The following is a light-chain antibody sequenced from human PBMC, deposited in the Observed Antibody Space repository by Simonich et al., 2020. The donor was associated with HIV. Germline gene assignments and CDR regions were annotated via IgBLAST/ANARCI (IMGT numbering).Light chain of an antibody. Sequence: DIQMTQSPSSLSASVGDRVTITCRASQSISSYLNWYQQKPGKAPKLLIYAASSLQSGVPSRFSGSGSGTDFTLTSSSLQPEDFATYSCQQSYSTPYTFGQGTKLEIK. J-gene: IGKJ2*01. V-gene: IGKV1-39*01. CDR3: QQSYSTPYT. CDR1: QSISSY. CDR2: AAS.